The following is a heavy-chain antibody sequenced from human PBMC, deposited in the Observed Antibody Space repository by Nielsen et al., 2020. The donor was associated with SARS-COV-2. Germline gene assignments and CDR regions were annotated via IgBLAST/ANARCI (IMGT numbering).Heavy chain of an antibody. D-gene: IGHD3-3*01. CDR2: IYYSGST. Sequence: SETLSLTCTVSGGSISSSSYYWGWIRQPPGKGLEWIGSIYYSGSTYYNPSLKSRVTISVDTSKNQFSLKLSSVTAADTAVYYCARDGGPIFGVVIMRYGMDVWGQGTTVTVSS. J-gene: IGHJ6*02. CDR3: ARDGGPIFGVVIMRYGMDV. CDR1: GGSISSSSYY. V-gene: IGHV4-39*02.